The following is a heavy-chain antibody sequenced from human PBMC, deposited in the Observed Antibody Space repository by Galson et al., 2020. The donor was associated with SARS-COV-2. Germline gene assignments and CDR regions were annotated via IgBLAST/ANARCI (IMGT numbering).Heavy chain of an antibody. CDR3: ARTTSSGWCFGS. J-gene: IGHJ4*02. V-gene: IGHV2-70*17. CDR1: GFSLTTNGLC. CDR2: IDWDDDK. D-gene: IGHD6-19*01. Sequence: SGPTLVTPTQTLTLTCTFSGFSLTTNGLCVRWFRQPPGQALAWPTRIDWDDDKFYSTSLQTRLATSKDTSKNQVALTMTNVDPIDTGTYYCARTTSSGWCFGSWSQGTLVTVSS.